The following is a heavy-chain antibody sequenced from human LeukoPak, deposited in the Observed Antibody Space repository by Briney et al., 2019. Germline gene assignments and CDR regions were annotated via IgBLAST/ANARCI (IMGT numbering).Heavy chain of an antibody. CDR2: ISGSGGST. V-gene: IGHV3-23*01. CDR3: AKAYSSSWYEVFDY. J-gene: IGHJ4*02. CDR1: GFTFSSSA. D-gene: IGHD6-13*01. Sequence: GGSLRLSCAASGFTFSSSAMSWVRQVPGKGLEWVSGISGSGGSTYYADSVKGRFTISRDNSKNTLYLQMNSLRAEDTAVYYCAKAYSSSWYEVFDYWGQGTLVTVSS.